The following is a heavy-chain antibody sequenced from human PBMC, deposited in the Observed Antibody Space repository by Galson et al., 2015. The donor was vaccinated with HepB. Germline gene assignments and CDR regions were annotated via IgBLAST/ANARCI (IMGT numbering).Heavy chain of an antibody. D-gene: IGHD6-6*01. CDR1: GDSVSSNSAG. J-gene: IGHJ5*02. CDR2: TYYRSKRYI. Sequence: CAISGDSVSSNSAGWTWIRQSPSRGLEWLGGTYYRSKRYIDYAVSVKGRITINPDTSKNQVSLRLTSVTPEDTAVYYCSRGGLVKAARGGLAWLDPWGQGTLVTVSS. CDR3: SRGGLVKAARGGLAWLDP. V-gene: IGHV6-1*01.